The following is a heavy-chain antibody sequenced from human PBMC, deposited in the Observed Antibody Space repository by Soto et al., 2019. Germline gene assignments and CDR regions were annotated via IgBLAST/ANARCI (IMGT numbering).Heavy chain of an antibody. CDR3: ARFWGTYYDSSGYPNYGMDV. J-gene: IGHJ6*02. CDR2: IYYSGST. V-gene: IGHV4-31*03. D-gene: IGHD3-22*01. Sequence: SETLSLTCTVSGGSISSGGYYWSWIRQHPGKGLEWIGYIYYSGSTYYSPSLKSRVTISVDTPKNQFSLKLSSVTAADTAVYYCARFWGTYYDSSGYPNYGMDVWGQGTTVTVSS. CDR1: GGSISSGGYY.